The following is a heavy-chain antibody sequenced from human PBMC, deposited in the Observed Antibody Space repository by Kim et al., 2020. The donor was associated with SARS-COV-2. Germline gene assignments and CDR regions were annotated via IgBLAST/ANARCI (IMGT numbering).Heavy chain of an antibody. CDR1: GLSFSGYY. Sequence: SETLSLTCAVYGLSFSGYYWSWIRQPPGKGLEWIGEINHSGSTNYNPAPKKRVTTSVDTSTNHFSLKLSSVTAADTAVYYCARRYSSSGNPARYNWFDPWGQGTLVTVSS. V-gene: IGHV4-34*01. J-gene: IGHJ5*02. CDR3: ARRYSSSGNPARYNWFDP. CDR2: INHSGST. D-gene: IGHD6-13*01.